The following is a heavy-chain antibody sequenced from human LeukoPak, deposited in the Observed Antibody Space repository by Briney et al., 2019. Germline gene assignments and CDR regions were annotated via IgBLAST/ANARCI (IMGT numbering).Heavy chain of an antibody. CDR1: GYSFTSYW. J-gene: IGHJ4*02. CDR3: ARQGRLAGTPRY. D-gene: IGHD6-19*01. V-gene: IGHV5-51*01. CDR2: IYPGDSDT. Sequence: GAPLQISCKGSGYSFTSYWIGCVRQMPGKGLEWMGIIYPGDSDTRYSPSFQGQVTISADKSISTAYLQWSSLKASDTAMYYCARQGRLAGTPRYWGQGTLVTVSS.